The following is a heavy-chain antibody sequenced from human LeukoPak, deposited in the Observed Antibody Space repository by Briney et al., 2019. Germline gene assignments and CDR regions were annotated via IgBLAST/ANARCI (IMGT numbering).Heavy chain of an antibody. V-gene: IGHV3-53*01. Sequence: GGSLRLSCAASGFTVSSNYRSWVSQAPGEGLEWVAVIYSGGSTYYADSVKGRFTISRDNSKNTMYLQMNSLRAEHTAVYYCASTSYCSSTRCYQGGNWGQGTLVTVSS. CDR3: ASTSYCSSTRCYQGGN. D-gene: IGHD2-2*01. J-gene: IGHJ4*02. CDR2: IYSGGST. CDR1: GFTVSSNY.